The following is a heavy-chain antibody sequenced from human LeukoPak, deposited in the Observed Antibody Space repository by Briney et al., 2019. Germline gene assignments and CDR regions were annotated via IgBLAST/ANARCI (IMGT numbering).Heavy chain of an antibody. J-gene: IGHJ3*02. CDR1: GYTFTSYY. CDR3: ARVPWQGRLARVDAFDI. V-gene: IGHV1-46*01. CDR2: INPSGGST. D-gene: IGHD2-21*01. Sequence: ASVKVSCKPSGYTFTSYYMHWVRQAPGQGLEWMGIINPSGGSTSYAQKFQGRVTMTRDTSTSTVYMELSSLRSEDTAVYYCARVPWQGRLARVDAFDIWGQGTMATVSS.